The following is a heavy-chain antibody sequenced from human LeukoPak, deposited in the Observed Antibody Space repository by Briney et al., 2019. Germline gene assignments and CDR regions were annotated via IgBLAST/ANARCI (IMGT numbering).Heavy chain of an antibody. V-gene: IGHV1-69*13. CDR1: GGTFSSYA. CDR2: IIPIFGTA. Sequence: SVKVSCKASGGTFSSYAISWVRQAPGQGLEWMGGIIPIFGTANYAQKFQGRVTITADESTSTAYMELSSLRSEDTAVYYCASDKTTDYYGSGSLDYWGQGTLVTVSS. J-gene: IGHJ4*02. D-gene: IGHD3-10*01. CDR3: ASDKTTDYYGSGSLDY.